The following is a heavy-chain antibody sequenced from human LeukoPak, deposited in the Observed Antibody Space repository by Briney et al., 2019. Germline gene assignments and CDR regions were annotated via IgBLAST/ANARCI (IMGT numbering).Heavy chain of an antibody. CDR1: GGSISSSSYY. CDR2: IYYSGST. Sequence: PSETLSLTCTVSGGSISSSSYYWGWIRQPPGKGLEWIGSIYYSGSTSYNPSLKSRVTISVDTSKNQFSLKLSSVTAADTAVYYCARQIGFITMVRGVTAEYFQHWGQGTLVTVSS. V-gene: IGHV4-39*01. CDR3: ARQIGFITMVRGVTAEYFQH. D-gene: IGHD3-10*01. J-gene: IGHJ1*01.